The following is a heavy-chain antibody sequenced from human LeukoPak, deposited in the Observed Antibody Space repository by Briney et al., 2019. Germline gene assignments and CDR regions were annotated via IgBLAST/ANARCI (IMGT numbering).Heavy chain of an antibody. Sequence: SETLSLTRIVSGGSVSSNTYYWSWIRQPPGKGLEWIGYIYYSGSTNYNPSLKSRVTISVDTSKNQFSLRLSSVTAADTAVYYCARDGVGATSGFDYWGQGTLVTVSS. V-gene: IGHV4-61*01. CDR1: GGSVSSNTYY. D-gene: IGHD1-26*01. CDR2: IYYSGST. J-gene: IGHJ4*02. CDR3: ARDGVGATSGFDY.